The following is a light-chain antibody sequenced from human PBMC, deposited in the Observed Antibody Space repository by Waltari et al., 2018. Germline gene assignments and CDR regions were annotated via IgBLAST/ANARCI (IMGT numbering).Light chain of an antibody. Sequence: EVVMTQSTASLSLSPGQRATISCRASQSVSIHVAWYQQAPGQPPRVLIYEASSRATGVPGRFIGSGSGTQFTLTISSLQPEDFAVYYCQQYSSWPPITFGQGTRL. CDR3: QQYSSWPPIT. CDR1: QSVSIH. V-gene: IGKV3-15*01. CDR2: EAS. J-gene: IGKJ5*01.